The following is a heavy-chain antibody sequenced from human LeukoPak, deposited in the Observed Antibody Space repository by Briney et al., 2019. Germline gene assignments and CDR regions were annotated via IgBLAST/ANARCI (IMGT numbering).Heavy chain of an antibody. CDR2: FDPEDGET. V-gene: IGHV1-24*01. Sequence: ASVKVSCKVSGYTLTELSMHWLRQAPGKGLEWMGGFDPEDGETIYAQKFQGRATMTEDTSTDTAYMELSSLRSEDTAVYYCATGGSKWELYFDYWGQGTLVTVSS. D-gene: IGHD1-26*01. J-gene: IGHJ4*02. CDR1: GYTLTELS. CDR3: ATGGSKWELYFDY.